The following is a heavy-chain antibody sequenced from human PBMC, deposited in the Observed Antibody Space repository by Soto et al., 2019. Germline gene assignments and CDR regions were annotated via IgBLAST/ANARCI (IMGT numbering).Heavy chain of an antibody. Sequence: SETLRHRCTVAGGSSSGYYGSWIRQPTGKGLKWIGYIYYSGSTNYNPSLKSRVTISVDTSKNQFSLKLSSVTPADSAVYYCARRRRGMDVWGQGTSVPVAP. CDR3: ARRRRGMDV. V-gene: IGHV4-59*08. J-gene: IGHJ6*01. CDR1: GGSSSGYY. CDR2: IYYSGST.